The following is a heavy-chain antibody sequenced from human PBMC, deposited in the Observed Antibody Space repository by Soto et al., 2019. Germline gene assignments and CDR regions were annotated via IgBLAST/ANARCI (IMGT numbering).Heavy chain of an antibody. Sequence: ASVKFSCKASGYTFTGYGISWGRQAPGQGREWMGWISAYNGNTNYAQKLQGRVTMTTDTSTSTAYMELRSLRSDDTAVYYCARSRSIAARPNYYYGMDVWGQGTTVTVSS. CDR1: GYTFTGYG. V-gene: IGHV1-18*04. CDR2: ISAYNGNT. J-gene: IGHJ6*02. D-gene: IGHD6-6*01. CDR3: ARSRSIAARPNYYYGMDV.